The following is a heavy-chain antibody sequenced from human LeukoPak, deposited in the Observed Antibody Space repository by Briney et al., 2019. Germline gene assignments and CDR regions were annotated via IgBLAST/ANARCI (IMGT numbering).Heavy chain of an antibody. D-gene: IGHD1-26*01. CDR1: GGSISSSSYY. Sequence: PSETLSLTCTVSGGSISSSSYYWGWIRQPPGKGLEWIGSIYYSGSTNYNPSLKSRVTISVDTSKNQFSLKPSSVTAADTAVYYCARQVGFPSSYYYYYMDVWGKGTTVTVSS. CDR3: ARQVGFPSSYYYYYMDV. J-gene: IGHJ6*03. V-gene: IGHV4-39*01. CDR2: IYYSGST.